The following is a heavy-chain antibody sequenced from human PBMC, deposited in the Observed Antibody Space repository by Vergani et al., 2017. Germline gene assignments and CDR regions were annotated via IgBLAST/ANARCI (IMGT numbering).Heavy chain of an antibody. J-gene: IGHJ6*03. Sequence: QVQLQQWGAGLLKPSETLSLTCAVYGGSFSGYYWSWIRQPPGKGLEWIGEINHSGSTNYNPSLKSRVTISVDTSKNQFSLTLSSVTAADTAVYYCARLKQLRAGYYYYYMDVWGKGTTVTVSS. V-gene: IGHV4-34*01. D-gene: IGHD5-12*01. CDR1: GGSFSGYY. CDR2: INHSGST. CDR3: ARLKQLRAGYYYYYMDV.